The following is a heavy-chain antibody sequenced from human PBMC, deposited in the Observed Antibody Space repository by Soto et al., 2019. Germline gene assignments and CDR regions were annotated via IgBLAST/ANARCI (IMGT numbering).Heavy chain of an antibody. CDR2: VYNSGST. Sequence: SETLSLTCTVSGGSISSNYWTWIRQPPGKGLEWIGYVYNSGSTNYNPSLKSRVTISEDTSKSQFSLKVNSMTAADAAVYYCARYRREAVAGYTLDNWGQGILGTVSS. D-gene: IGHD6-13*01. V-gene: IGHV4-59*01. J-gene: IGHJ4*02. CDR3: ARYRREAVAGYTLDN. CDR1: GGSISSNY.